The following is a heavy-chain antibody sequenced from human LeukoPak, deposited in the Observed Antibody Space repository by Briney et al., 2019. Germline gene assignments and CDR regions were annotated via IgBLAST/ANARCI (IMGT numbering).Heavy chain of an antibody. CDR3: ARDPLLDYGDYPSLDY. CDR1: GYMFTNYA. V-gene: IGHV7-4-1*02. D-gene: IGHD4-17*01. J-gene: IGHJ4*02. CDR2: INTNTGNP. Sequence: ASVKVSCKASGYMFTNYAMNWVRQAPGQGLEWMGWINTNTGNPTYAQGFTGRFVFSLDTSVSTAYLQISSLKAEDTAVYYCARDPLLDYGDYPSLDYWGQGTLVTVSS.